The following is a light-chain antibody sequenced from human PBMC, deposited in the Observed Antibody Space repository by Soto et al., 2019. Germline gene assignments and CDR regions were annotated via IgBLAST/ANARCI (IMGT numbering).Light chain of an antibody. CDR3: QQYNSYSRWT. J-gene: IGKJ1*01. V-gene: IGKV1-5*03. CDR1: QSISSW. Sequence: DIQMTQSPSTLSASVGDRVTITCRASQSISSWLAWYQQKPGKAPRLLIHKASTLESGVPSRFSGRGSGTEFTLTISSLQPDDFATYYCQQYNSYSRWTFGQGTKVDIK. CDR2: KAS.